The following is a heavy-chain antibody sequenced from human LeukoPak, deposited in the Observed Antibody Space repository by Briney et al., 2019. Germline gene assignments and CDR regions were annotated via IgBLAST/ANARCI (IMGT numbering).Heavy chain of an antibody. V-gene: IGHV1-8*01. CDR1: GYTFTSYD. D-gene: IGHD6-19*01. J-gene: IGHJ6*02. CDR3: ATLGGSGLYENGMDV. CDR2: MNPNSGNT. Sequence: ASVTVSCTASGYTFTSYDINWVRQAPGQGLEWMGWMNPNSGNTGYAQKFQGRVTITRNTSISTAYMELSSLRSEDTAVYYCATLGGSGLYENGMDVWGQGTTVTVSS.